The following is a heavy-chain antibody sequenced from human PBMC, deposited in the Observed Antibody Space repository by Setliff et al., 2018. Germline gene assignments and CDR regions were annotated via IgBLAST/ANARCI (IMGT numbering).Heavy chain of an antibody. J-gene: IGHJ5*02. CDR3: ARGNFYYFDRTGRGPNWFDP. Sequence: GGSLRLSCAASGFTFSNYWMSWVRQAPGKGLEWVANIKQDGSEKYYADSVKGRFTISRDNATNSLYLQMNSLRAEDSAVYYCARGNFYYFDRTGRGPNWFDPWGQGTLVTVSS. V-gene: IGHV3-7*01. CDR2: IKQDGSEK. D-gene: IGHD3-22*01. CDR1: GFTFSNYW.